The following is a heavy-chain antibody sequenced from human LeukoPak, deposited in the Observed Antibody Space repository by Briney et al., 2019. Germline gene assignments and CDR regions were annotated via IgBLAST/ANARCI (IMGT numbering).Heavy chain of an antibody. CDR3: ASISYSSSWYGVGWFDP. D-gene: IGHD6-13*01. V-gene: IGHV4-59*12. CDR2: IYYSGST. J-gene: IGHJ5*02. CDR1: GGSISSYY. Sequence: TSETLSLTCTVSGGSISSYYWSWIRQPPGKGLEWIGYIYYSGSTNYNPSLKSRVTISVDTSKNQFSLKLSSVTAADTAVYYCASISYSSSWYGVGWFDPWGQGTLVTVSS.